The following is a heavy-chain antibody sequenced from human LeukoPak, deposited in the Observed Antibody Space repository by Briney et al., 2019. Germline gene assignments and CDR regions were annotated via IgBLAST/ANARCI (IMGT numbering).Heavy chain of an antibody. CDR2: IKEDGSEK. Sequence: GGSLTLSCAASGFPFSNSWMSWVRQAPGKGLEWVANIKEDGSEKSYVDSVKGRFTISRDHTKNSLYLQMNSLRVDDTAIYYCARGPYWGRGTLVTVSS. V-gene: IGHV3-7*01. CDR1: GFPFSNSW. J-gene: IGHJ4*02. CDR3: ARGPY.